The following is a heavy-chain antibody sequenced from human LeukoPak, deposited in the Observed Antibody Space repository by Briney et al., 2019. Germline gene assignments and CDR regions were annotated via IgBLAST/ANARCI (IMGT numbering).Heavy chain of an antibody. CDR1: GGSISSYY. CDR2: IYYSGST. CDR3: AREPSMGVVVTATDY. Sequence: SETLSLTCTVSGGSISSYYWSWIRQPPGKGLEWIGYIYYSGSTNYNPSLKSRVTISVDTSKNQFSLKLSSVTAADTAVYYCAREPSMGVVVTATDYWGQGTLVTVSS. J-gene: IGHJ4*02. V-gene: IGHV4-59*12. D-gene: IGHD2-21*02.